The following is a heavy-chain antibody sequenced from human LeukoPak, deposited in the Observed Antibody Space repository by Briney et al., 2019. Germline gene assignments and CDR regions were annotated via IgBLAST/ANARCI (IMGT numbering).Heavy chain of an antibody. CDR2: IYPGDSEI. Sequence: KPGESLKISCKGSGYIFTSYWIGWVRQMPGKGLECMGIIYPGDSEIRYSPSFQGQVTISADKSFSTAYLQWSSLKASDTAMYYCARQRSWGAPDGFNIWGQGTMVTVSS. CDR3: ARQRSWGAPDGFNI. CDR1: GYIFTSYW. D-gene: IGHD7-27*01. J-gene: IGHJ3*02. V-gene: IGHV5-51*01.